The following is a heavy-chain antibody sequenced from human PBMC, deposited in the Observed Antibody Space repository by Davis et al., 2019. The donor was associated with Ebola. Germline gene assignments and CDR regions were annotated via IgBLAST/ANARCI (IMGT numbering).Heavy chain of an antibody. CDR2: ISGSGGST. V-gene: IGHV3-23*01. D-gene: IGHD2-2*01. CDR3: AKTKEGCSSTSCYVDAFDI. Sequence: PGGSLRLSCAASGFTFSDYYMSWIRQAPGKGLEWVSAISGSGGSTYYADSVKGRFTISRDNSKNTLYLQMNSLRAEDTAVYYCAKTKEGCSSTSCYVDAFDIWGQGTMVTVSS. J-gene: IGHJ3*02. CDR1: GFTFSDYY.